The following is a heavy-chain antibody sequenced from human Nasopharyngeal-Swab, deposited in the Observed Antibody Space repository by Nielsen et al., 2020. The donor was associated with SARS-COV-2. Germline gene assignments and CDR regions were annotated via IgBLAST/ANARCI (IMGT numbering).Heavy chain of an antibody. Sequence: CVRQAPGQGLEWMGIINPSGDTASYAQKFQGRVTMTRDTSTSTVYMELSSLRSEDTAVYYCAREDIVGPLLDYWGQGTLVTVSS. J-gene: IGHJ4*02. D-gene: IGHD1-26*01. CDR3: AREDIVGPLLDY. CDR2: INPSGDTA. V-gene: IGHV1-46*01.